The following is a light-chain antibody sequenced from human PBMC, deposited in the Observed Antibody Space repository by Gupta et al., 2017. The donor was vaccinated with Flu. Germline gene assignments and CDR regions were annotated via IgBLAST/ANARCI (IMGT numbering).Light chain of an antibody. Sequence: GETATITGGGNNIGSKDVHWYQQKPGQAPVLFVYDDRDRPSGIPERFSGSNSGTTATLTITRVEAGDEADYYCQVWDSSSDHVVFGGGTKLTVL. CDR2: DDR. V-gene: IGLV3-21*02. CDR1: NIGSKD. J-gene: IGLJ2*01. CDR3: QVWDSSSDHVV.